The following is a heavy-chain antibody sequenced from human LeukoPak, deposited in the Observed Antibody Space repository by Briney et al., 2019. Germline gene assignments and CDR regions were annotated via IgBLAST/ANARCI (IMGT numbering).Heavy chain of an antibody. J-gene: IGHJ3*02. Sequence: PGGSLRLSCAASGFTSTNYGIHWVRLAPGKGLEWVAVISSDGSNKHYADSVKGRFTISRDDSKNTLYLQMHSLRVDDTALYYCTTFDMWGQGTMVTVSS. CDR2: ISSDGSNK. CDR3: TTFDM. V-gene: IGHV3-30*03. CDR1: GFTSTNYG.